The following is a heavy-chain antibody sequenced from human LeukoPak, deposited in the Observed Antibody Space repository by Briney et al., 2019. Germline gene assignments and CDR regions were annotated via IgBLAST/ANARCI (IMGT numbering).Heavy chain of an antibody. CDR3: ARYTSYDGMDV. CDR2: TYYSGST. Sequence: SETLSLTCTVSGGSISSSSYYWGWIRQPPGKGLEWIGSTYYSGSTYYNPSLKSRVTISVDTSKNQFSLKLSSVTAADTAVYYCARYTSYDGMDVWGQGTTVTVSS. V-gene: IGHV4-39*01. D-gene: IGHD2-2*01. J-gene: IGHJ6*02. CDR1: GGSISSSSYY.